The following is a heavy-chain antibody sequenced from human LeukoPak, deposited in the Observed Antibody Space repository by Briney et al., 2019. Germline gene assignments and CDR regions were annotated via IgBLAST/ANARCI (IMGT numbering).Heavy chain of an antibody. Sequence: PGRSLRLSCAASGFTFSSYGMHWVRQAPGKGLEWVAVIWYDGSIKFYVDSVKGRFTISRDNSKNTLYLQMNSLRAEDTAVYYCAKERGLLWFGELSADRQNNWFDPWGQGTLVAVSS. J-gene: IGHJ5*02. CDR3: AKERGLLWFGELSADRQNNWFDP. D-gene: IGHD3-10*01. V-gene: IGHV3-33*06. CDR2: IWYDGSIK. CDR1: GFTFSSYG.